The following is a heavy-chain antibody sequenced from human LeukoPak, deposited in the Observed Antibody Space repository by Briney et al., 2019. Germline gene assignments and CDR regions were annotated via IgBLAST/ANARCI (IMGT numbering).Heavy chain of an antibody. J-gene: IGHJ4*02. V-gene: IGHV1-18*01. CDR3: ARGGQWLYSDH. CDR2: ISGYNGDT. Sequence: ASVKVSCKTSGYIFINYGINWVRQAPGQGLGWMGWISGYNGDTNYAQKLQGRVTMTTDTSTNTAYMELRSLTSDDTAVYYCARGGQWLYSDHWGQGTLVTVSS. CDR1: GYIFINYG. D-gene: IGHD6-19*01.